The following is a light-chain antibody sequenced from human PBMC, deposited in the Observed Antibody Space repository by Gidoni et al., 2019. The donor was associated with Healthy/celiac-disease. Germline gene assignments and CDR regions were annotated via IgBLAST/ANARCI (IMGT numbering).Light chain of an antibody. CDR3: QQYNNWPREGT. J-gene: IGKJ1*01. Sequence: EIVMTQSPATLSVSPGERATLSCRASQSVSSNLAWYQQKPGQAHRLLIYGASTRATGIPARFSGSGSGTEFTLTISSLQSEDCAVYYCQQYNNWPREGTFGQGTKVEIK. CDR2: GAS. CDR1: QSVSSN. V-gene: IGKV3-15*01.